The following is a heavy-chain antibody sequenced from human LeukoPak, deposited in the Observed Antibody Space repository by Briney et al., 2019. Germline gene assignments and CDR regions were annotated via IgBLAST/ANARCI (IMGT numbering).Heavy chain of an antibody. CDR1: GYTLTELS. J-gene: IGHJ4*02. CDR2: FDPEDGET. Sequence: GASVKVSCKVSGYTLTELSMHWVRQAPGKGLEWMRGFDPEDGETIYAQKFQGRVTMTEDTSTDTAYMELRSLRSDDTAVYYCARLSGSRLTSTPDYWDQGTLVTVSS. V-gene: IGHV1-24*01. D-gene: IGHD1-26*01. CDR3: ARLSGSRLTSTPDY.